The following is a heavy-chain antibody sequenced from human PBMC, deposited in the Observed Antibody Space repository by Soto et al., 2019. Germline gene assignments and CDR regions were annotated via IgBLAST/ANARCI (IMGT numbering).Heavy chain of an antibody. Sequence: QVQLVESGGGVVQPGRSLRLSCAASGFTFSSYAMHWVRQAPGKGLEWVAVISYDGSNKYYADSVKGRFTISRDNSKNXLYLQMNSLRAEDTAVYYCARDRGYTAMAEAYFDYWGQGTLVTVSS. CDR1: GFTFSSYA. CDR3: ARDRGYTAMAEAYFDY. J-gene: IGHJ4*02. CDR2: ISYDGSNK. V-gene: IGHV3-30-3*01. D-gene: IGHD5-18*01.